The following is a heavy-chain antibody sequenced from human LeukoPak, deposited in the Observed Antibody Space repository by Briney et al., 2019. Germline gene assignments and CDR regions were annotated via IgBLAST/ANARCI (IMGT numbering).Heavy chain of an antibody. CDR1: GFTFSSYA. CDR3: ARGGWGGWSRGAYFDY. Sequence: WRSLRLSCAASGFTFSSYAMHWVRQAPGKGLEWVAVISYDGSNKYYADSVKGRFTISRDNSKNTLHLQMNSLRAEDTAVYYCARGGWGGWSRGAYFDYWGQGTLVTVSS. V-gene: IGHV3-30-3*01. CDR2: ISYDGSNK. J-gene: IGHJ4*02. D-gene: IGHD6-19*01.